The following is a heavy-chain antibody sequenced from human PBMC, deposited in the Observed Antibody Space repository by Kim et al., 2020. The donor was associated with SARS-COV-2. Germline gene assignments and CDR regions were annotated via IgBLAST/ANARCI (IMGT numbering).Heavy chain of an antibody. Sequence: GGSLRLSCAASGFNFDDFSLHWVRQAPGKGLEWVSLISWDGGSTYYADSVKGRFTISRDNSKNSLYLHMNSLRSEDTALYYCTRSGWLYDYGMDVWGQGTKVTVSS. D-gene: IGHD6-19*01. CDR2: ISWDGGST. CDR1: GFNFDDFS. V-gene: IGHV3-43*01. J-gene: IGHJ6*02. CDR3: TRSGWLYDYGMDV.